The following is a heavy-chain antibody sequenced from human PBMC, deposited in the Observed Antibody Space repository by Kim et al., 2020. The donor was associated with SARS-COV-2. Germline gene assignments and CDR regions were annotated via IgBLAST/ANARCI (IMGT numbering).Heavy chain of an antibody. CDR2: ISSSGSTI. V-gene: IGHV3-11*01. CDR3: ARVRGAAGPFYYYYYGMDV. J-gene: IGHJ6*02. Sequence: GGSLRLSCAASGFTFSDYYMSWIRQAPGKGLEWVSYISSSGSTIYYADSVKGRFTISMDNAKNSLYLQMNSLRAEDTAVYYCARVRGAAGPFYYYYYGMDVWGQGTTVTVSS. CDR1: GFTFSDYY. D-gene: IGHD6-13*01.